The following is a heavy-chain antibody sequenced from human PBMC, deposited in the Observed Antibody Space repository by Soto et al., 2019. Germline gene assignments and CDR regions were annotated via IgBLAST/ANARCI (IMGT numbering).Heavy chain of an antibody. J-gene: IGHJ3*02. Sequence: SETLSLTCTVSGGSISSYYWSWIRQPPGKGLEWIGYIYYSRSNNYNPSLKSRVTMSVDTSKNQFSLKLSSVPATDTAVYYGARETVNHDIAVAGIGHDAFDIWGQGTMVTVSS. D-gene: IGHD6-19*01. CDR2: IYYSRSN. V-gene: IGHV4-59*01. CDR1: GGSISSYY. CDR3: ARETVNHDIAVAGIGHDAFDI.